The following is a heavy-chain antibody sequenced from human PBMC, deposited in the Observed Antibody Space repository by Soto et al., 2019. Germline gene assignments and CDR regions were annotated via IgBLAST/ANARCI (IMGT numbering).Heavy chain of an antibody. J-gene: IGHJ4*02. CDR1: GGSIRSSSYY. Sequence: PSETLSLTCTVSGGSIRSSSYYWGWIRQPPGKGLEWIGSIYYSGSTYYNPSLESRVTISADTSTNQFSLKLSSVTAADTAVYYCATTAGYWGQGTLVTVSS. V-gene: IGHV4-39*01. CDR2: IYYSGST. CDR3: ATTAGY.